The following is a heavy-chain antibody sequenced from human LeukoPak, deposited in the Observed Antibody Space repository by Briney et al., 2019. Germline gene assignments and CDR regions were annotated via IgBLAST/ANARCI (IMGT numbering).Heavy chain of an antibody. D-gene: IGHD3-10*01. CDR2: IHGSGTN. CDR1: GDSISSYY. V-gene: IGHV4-59*01. Sequence: SETLSLTCTVSGDSISSYYWSWIRQPPEKGLEWIGYIHGSGTNSYSPSLKSRVTISLDTSKNQFSLKMTSVTAADTAVYYCAREANFYGSGSYFEGTFDYWGQGSLVTVSS. CDR3: AREANFYGSGSYFEGTFDY. J-gene: IGHJ4*02.